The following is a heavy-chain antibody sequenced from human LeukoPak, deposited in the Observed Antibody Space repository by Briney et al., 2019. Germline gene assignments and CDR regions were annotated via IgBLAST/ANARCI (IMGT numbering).Heavy chain of an antibody. D-gene: IGHD6-25*01. Sequence: PSETLSLTCTVSGGSISNYYWGWIRQPPGKGLECIGCLYYSGSTNYNPSLKSRVTISVDTSKNQFSLKLSSVTAADTAVYYCARSAIDAFDIWGQGTMVTVSS. CDR1: GGSISNYY. CDR3: ARSAIDAFDI. J-gene: IGHJ3*02. V-gene: IGHV4-59*08. CDR2: LYYSGST.